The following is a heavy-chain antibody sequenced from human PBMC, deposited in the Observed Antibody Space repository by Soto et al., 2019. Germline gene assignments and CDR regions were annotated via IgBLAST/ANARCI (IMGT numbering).Heavy chain of an antibody. Sequence: PGESLKISCKGSGYSFTSYWIGWVRQMPGKGLEWMGIIYPGDTDTRYSPSFQGQVTISADKSICTAYLQWSSLKASDTAMYYCASTRNPGENYYYYYMDVWGKGTTVTVPS. CDR1: GYSFTSYW. J-gene: IGHJ6*03. V-gene: IGHV5-51*01. D-gene: IGHD3-16*01. CDR2: IYPGDTDT. CDR3: ASTRNPGENYYYYYMDV.